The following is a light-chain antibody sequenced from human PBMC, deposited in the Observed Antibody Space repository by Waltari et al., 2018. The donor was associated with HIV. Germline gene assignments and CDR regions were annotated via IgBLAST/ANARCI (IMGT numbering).Light chain of an antibody. CDR2: DSS. Sequence: IVLPQSPATMSLSPGKRANLSCTASQSIGSYLAWYQQKPGQAPRLLIYDSSNRASGIPARFSGSGSGTDFTLTISSLEPEDFAVYYCHQRSNWPLTFGGGTKVEI. V-gene: IGKV3-11*01. J-gene: IGKJ4*01. CDR3: HQRSNWPLT. CDR1: QSIGSY.